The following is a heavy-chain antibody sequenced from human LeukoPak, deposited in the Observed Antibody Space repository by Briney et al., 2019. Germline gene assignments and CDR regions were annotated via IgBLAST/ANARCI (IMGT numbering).Heavy chain of an antibody. Sequence: GSLRLSCAASGFTFSSYAMSWVRQAPGKGLEWVSAISGSGGSTYYADSVKGRFTISRDNSKNTLYLQMNSLRAEDTAVYYCAKDRLQYCSGGGCYSGWFDPWGQGTLVTVSS. V-gene: IGHV3-23*01. CDR3: AKDRLQYCSGGGCYSGWFDP. CDR1: GFTFSSYA. J-gene: IGHJ5*02. CDR2: ISGSGGST. D-gene: IGHD2-15*01.